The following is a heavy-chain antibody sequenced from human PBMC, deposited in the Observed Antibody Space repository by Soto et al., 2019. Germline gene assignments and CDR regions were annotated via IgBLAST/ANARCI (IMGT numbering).Heavy chain of an antibody. J-gene: IGHJ4*02. V-gene: IGHV3-7*01. Sequence: GGSLRLSCAASGFTFSNYWMTWVRQAPGKGLEWVANIKEDGSEKHYVDSVKGRFTISRDNAKNSLYLQMNSLRVEDTAVYFCSRHVVLGAKALNYWGQGALVTVSS. CDR2: IKEDGSEK. D-gene: IGHD1-26*01. CDR3: SRHVVLGAKALNY. CDR1: GFTFSNYW.